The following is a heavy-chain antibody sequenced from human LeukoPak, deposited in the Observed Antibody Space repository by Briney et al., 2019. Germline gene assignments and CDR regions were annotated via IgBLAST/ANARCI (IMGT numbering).Heavy chain of an antibody. Sequence: SETLSLTCTVSGGSISSSSYYWGWIRQPPGKGLEWIGSIYYSGSTYYNPSLKSRVTISVDTSKNQFSLKLSSVTAADTAVYYCARHRLLWFGELSNYFDYWGQGTLVTVSS. CDR1: GGSISSSSYY. CDR2: IYYSGST. D-gene: IGHD3-10*01. CDR3: ARHRLLWFGELSNYFDY. J-gene: IGHJ4*02. V-gene: IGHV4-39*01.